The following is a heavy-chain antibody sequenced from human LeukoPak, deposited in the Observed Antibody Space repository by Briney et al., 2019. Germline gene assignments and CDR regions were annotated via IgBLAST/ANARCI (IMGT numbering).Heavy chain of an antibody. Sequence: GGSLRLSCAASGFTFSSYAMSWVRQAPGKGLEWVSAISGSGGSTYYADSVKGRFTISGDNSKNTLYLQMNSLRAEDTAVYYCAKEVVAAAGIYYGMDVWGQGTTVTVSS. CDR3: AKEVVAAAGIYYGMDV. CDR1: GFTFSSYA. V-gene: IGHV3-23*01. D-gene: IGHD6-13*01. CDR2: ISGSGGST. J-gene: IGHJ6*02.